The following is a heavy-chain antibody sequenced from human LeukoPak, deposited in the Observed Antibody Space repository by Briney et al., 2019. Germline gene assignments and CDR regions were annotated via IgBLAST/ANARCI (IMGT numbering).Heavy chain of an antibody. CDR3: AAESGSGY. D-gene: IGHD3-10*01. V-gene: IGHV4-39*01. CDR1: GGSISSSSYY. CDR2: IYYSGST. Sequence: SETLSLTCTVSGGSISSSSYYWGWIRQPPGKGLEWIGSIYYSGSTYYNPSLKSRVTISVDTSKNQFSLKLCSVTAADTAVYYCAAESGSGYWGQGTLVTVSS. J-gene: IGHJ4*02.